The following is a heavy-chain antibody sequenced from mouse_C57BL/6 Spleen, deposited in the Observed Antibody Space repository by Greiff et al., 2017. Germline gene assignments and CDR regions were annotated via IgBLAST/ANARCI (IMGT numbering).Heavy chain of an antibody. Sequence: QVQLQQPGAELVRPGSSVKLSCKASGYTFTSYWMHWVKQRPIQGLEWIGNIDPSDSDTHYNQKFKGKATLTVDTSSSTAYMQLSSLTSEHSADYYCASVVAALGFDYWGQGTTLTVSS. CDR1: GYTFTSYW. V-gene: IGHV1-52*01. CDR3: ASVVAALGFDY. D-gene: IGHD1-1*02. J-gene: IGHJ2*01. CDR2: IDPSDSDT.